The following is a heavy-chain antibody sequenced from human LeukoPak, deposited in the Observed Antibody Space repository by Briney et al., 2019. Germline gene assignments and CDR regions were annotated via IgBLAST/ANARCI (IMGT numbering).Heavy chain of an antibody. Sequence: ASVKVSCKASGYTFTSYYMHWVRQAPGQGLEWMGIINPSGGSTSYAQKFQGRVTMTRDTSTSTVYMELSSLRSEDTAVYYCARDRRSSGSYSAFDIWGQGTMVTVSS. V-gene: IGHV1-46*01. CDR1: GYTFTSYY. CDR2: INPSGGST. J-gene: IGHJ3*02. CDR3: ARDRRSSGSYSAFDI. D-gene: IGHD1-26*01.